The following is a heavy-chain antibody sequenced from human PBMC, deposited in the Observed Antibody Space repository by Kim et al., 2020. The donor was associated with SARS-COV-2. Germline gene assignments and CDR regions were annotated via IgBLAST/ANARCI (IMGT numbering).Heavy chain of an antibody. J-gene: IGHJ6*02. CDR3: ARAVGSYGNYYYYGMDV. Sequence: GGSLRLSCAASGFTFSSYWMSWVRQAPGKGLEWVANIKQDGSEKYYVDSVKGRFTISRDNAKNSLYLQMNSLRAEDTAVYYCARAVGSYGNYYYYGMDVWGQGTTVTVSS. CDR1: GFTFSSYW. V-gene: IGHV3-7*01. D-gene: IGHD5-18*01. CDR2: IKQDGSEK.